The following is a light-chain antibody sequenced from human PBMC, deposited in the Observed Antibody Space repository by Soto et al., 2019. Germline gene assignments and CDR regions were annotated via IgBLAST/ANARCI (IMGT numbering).Light chain of an antibody. CDR1: QSVSSY. V-gene: IGKV3-11*01. Sequence: EIVLTQSPATLSLSPGERATLSCRASQSVSSYLAWYQQKPGQAPRLLIYDTSNRATGIQARFSGSGSGTDFTLTISSLETEDFAVYYCQQRSNWPPVFTFGPGTKVDIK. J-gene: IGKJ3*01. CDR3: QQRSNWPPVFT. CDR2: DTS.